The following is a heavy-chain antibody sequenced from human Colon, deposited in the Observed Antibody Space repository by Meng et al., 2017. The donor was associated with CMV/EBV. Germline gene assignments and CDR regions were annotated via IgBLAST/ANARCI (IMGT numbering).Heavy chain of an antibody. CDR2: IYWNDDK. Sequence: SGPTLVKPTQTLTLTCTFSGFSLSTSGVGVGWIRQPPGKALEWLALIYWNDDKRYSPSLKSRLTITKDTSKNQVVLTMTNMDPVDTATYYCAHLSYDFYPLYYFDYWGQGTLVTFSS. V-gene: IGHV2-5*01. CDR1: GFSLSTSGVG. CDR3: AHLSYDFYPLYYFDY. J-gene: IGHJ4*02. D-gene: IGHD3-3*01.